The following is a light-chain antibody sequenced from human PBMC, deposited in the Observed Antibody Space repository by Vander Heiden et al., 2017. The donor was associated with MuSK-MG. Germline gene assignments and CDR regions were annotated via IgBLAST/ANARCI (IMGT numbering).Light chain of an antibody. CDR1: QSISNW. CDR2: KAS. Sequence: DIQMTQSPSTLSASVRDRVVITCRASQSISNWLAWYQQKPGKAPKLLIYKASSLESGVPSRFSGRGSGTEFTLTISSLQPDDFATYYCQQENSRPVTFGQGTKLEIK. J-gene: IGKJ2*01. V-gene: IGKV1-5*03. CDR3: QQENSRPVT.